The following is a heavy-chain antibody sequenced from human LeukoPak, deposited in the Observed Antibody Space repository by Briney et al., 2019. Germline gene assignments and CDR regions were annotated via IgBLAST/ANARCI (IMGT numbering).Heavy chain of an antibody. CDR2: ISGSGGST. CDR3: ARVRGRYSSSWYPYYFDY. Sequence: GGSLRLSCAASGFTFSSYAMSWVRQAPGKGLEWVSAISGSGGSTYYADSVKGRFTISRDNSKNTLYLQMNSLRAEDTAVYYCARVRGRYSSSWYPYYFDYWGQGTLVTVSS. V-gene: IGHV3-23*01. CDR1: GFTFSSYA. D-gene: IGHD6-13*01. J-gene: IGHJ4*02.